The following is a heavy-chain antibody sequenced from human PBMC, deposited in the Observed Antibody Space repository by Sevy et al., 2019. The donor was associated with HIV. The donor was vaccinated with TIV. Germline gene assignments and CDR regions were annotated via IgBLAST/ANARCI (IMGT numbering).Heavy chain of an antibody. Sequence: GGSLRLSCAGSGFTFSFYAVHWVRQAPGKGLEWVAVISYNGNNKKYADSVKGRFTISRDNSKNTVYLQMNSLRGEDTAAYYCAREGLVPPATPDRYYFYGMDIWGQGTTVTVSS. CDR1: GFTFSFYA. V-gene: IGHV3-30*04. D-gene: IGHD2-2*01. J-gene: IGHJ6*02. CDR3: AREGLVPPATPDRYYFYGMDI. CDR2: ISYNGNNK.